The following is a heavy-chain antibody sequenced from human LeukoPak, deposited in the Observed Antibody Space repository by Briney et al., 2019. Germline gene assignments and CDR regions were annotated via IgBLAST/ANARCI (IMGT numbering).Heavy chain of an antibody. CDR3: ARVPGSGYYNWFDP. D-gene: IGHD3-22*01. CDR2: INPNSGGT. V-gene: IGHV1-2*02. CDR1: GGTFSSYA. Sequence: ASVKVSCKASGGTFSSYAISWVRQAPGQGLEWMGWINPNSGGTNYAQKFQGRVTMTRDTSISTAYMELSRLRSDDTAVYYCARVPGSGYYNWFDPWGQGTLVTVSS. J-gene: IGHJ5*02.